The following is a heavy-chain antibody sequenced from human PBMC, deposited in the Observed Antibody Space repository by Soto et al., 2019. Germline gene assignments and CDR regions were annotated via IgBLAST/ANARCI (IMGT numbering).Heavy chain of an antibody. D-gene: IGHD1-26*01. V-gene: IGHV3-15*01. CDR1: GFTFSKAW. CDR2: LKSKADGGTT. J-gene: IGHJ4*02. Sequence: GGSLRLSCAVSGFTFSKAWMGWVRQAPGKGLEWVGRLKSKADGGTTDYAAPVKGRFTISRDDSDSTLYLQMNSLKPDDTAVYYCTTDPYFSLWGQGTLVTVSS. CDR3: TTDPYFSL.